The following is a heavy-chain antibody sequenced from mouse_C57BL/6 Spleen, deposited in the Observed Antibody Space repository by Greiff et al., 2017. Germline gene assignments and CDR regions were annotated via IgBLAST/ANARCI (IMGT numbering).Heavy chain of an antibody. Sequence: EVQLQQSGPELVKPGASVKIPCKASGYTFTDYNMDWVKQSHGKSLEWIGDINPNNGGTIYNQKFKGKATLTVDKSSSTAYMELRSLTSEDTAVYYCARSGPYYYGSSYGYFDVWGTGTTVTVSS. CDR1: GYTFTDYN. D-gene: IGHD1-1*01. CDR3: ARSGPYYYGSSYGYFDV. J-gene: IGHJ1*03. V-gene: IGHV1-18*01. CDR2: INPNNGGT.